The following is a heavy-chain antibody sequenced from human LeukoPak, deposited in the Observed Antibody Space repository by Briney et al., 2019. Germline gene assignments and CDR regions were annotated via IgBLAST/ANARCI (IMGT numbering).Heavy chain of an antibody. CDR1: GLTFSSYS. J-gene: IGHJ4*02. V-gene: IGHV3-21*04. CDR2: ISSSSSYI. CDR3: AKDRDTLDY. D-gene: IGHD5-18*01. Sequence: GGSLRLSCAASGLTFSSYSVNWVRQAPGKGLEWVSSISSSSSYIYYADSVKGRFTISRDNAKNSLYLQMNSLRAEDTAVYYCAKDRDTLDYWGQGTLVTVSS.